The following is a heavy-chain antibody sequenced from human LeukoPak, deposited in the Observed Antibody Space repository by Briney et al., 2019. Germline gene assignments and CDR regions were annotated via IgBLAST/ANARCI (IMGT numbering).Heavy chain of an antibody. D-gene: IGHD3-10*01. CDR3: AKDPSLLLWFGESQLAIDY. CDR2: ISSSGSTI. V-gene: IGHV3-11*04. J-gene: IGHJ4*02. CDR1: GFTFSDYY. Sequence: GGSLRLSCAASGFTFSDYYMSWIRQAPGKGLEWVSYISSSGSTIYYADSVKGRFTISRDNAKNSLYLQMNSLRAEDTAVYYCAKDPSLLLWFGESQLAIDYWGQGTLVTVSS.